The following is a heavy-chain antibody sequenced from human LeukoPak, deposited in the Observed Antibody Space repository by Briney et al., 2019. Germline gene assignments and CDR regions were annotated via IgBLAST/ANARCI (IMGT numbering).Heavy chain of an antibody. Sequence: SETLSLTCTVSGGSISSYYWSWIRQPPGKGLEWSGYIYYSGSTNYTPSLKSRVTISVDTSKNQFSLKLSSVTAADTAVYYCARDRRARDDCSGGSCYGRSDPWGQGTLVTVSS. V-gene: IGHV4-59*01. D-gene: IGHD2-15*01. CDR2: IYYSGST. CDR1: GGSISSYY. J-gene: IGHJ5*02. CDR3: ARDRRARDDCSGGSCYGRSDP.